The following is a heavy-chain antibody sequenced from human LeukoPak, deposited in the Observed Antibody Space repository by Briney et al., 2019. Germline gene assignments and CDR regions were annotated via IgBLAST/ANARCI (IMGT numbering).Heavy chain of an antibody. D-gene: IGHD6-6*01. V-gene: IGHV3-48*01. CDR3: ARDHPAARGAFDI. CDR1: GFTFSSYS. J-gene: IGHJ3*02. CDR2: SSSSSSTI. Sequence: GGSLRLSCAASGFTFSSYSMNWVRQAPGKGLEWVSYSSSSSSTIYYADSVKGRFTISRDNAKNSLYLQMNSLRAEDTAVYYCARDHPAARGAFDIWGQGTMVTVSS.